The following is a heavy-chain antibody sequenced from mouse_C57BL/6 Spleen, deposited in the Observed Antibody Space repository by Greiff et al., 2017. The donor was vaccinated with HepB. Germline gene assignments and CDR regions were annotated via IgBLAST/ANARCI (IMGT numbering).Heavy chain of an antibody. CDR1: GYSFTGYF. J-gene: IGHJ1*03. CDR2: INPYNGDT. D-gene: IGHD1-1*01. Sequence: VQLQQSGPELVKPGDSVKISCKASGYSFTGYFMNWVMQSHGKSLEWIGRINPYNGDTFYNQKFKGKATLTVDKSSSTAHMELRSLTSEDSAVYYCARFDYYGSSYWYFDVWGTGTTVTVSS. V-gene: IGHV1-20*01. CDR3: ARFDYYGSSYWYFDV.